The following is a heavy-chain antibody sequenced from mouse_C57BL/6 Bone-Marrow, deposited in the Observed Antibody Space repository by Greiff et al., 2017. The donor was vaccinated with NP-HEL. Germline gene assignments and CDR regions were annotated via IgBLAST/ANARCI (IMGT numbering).Heavy chain of an antibody. V-gene: IGHV5-16*01. Sequence: EVMLVESEGGLVQPGSSLKLSCTASGFTFSDYSMAWVRQVPDKGLEWVANINYDASSTYYLDSLKSRFIISRDNAKNILYLQMSSLKSEDTATYYCAREGGLRRRTYAMDYWGQGTSVTVSS. J-gene: IGHJ4*01. CDR3: AREGGLRRRTYAMDY. CDR2: INYDASST. CDR1: GFTFSDYS. D-gene: IGHD2-4*01.